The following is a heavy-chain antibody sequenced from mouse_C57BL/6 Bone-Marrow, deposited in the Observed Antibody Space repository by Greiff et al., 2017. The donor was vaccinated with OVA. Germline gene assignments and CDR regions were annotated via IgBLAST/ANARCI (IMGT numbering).Heavy chain of an antibody. Sequence: EVKLVESGGGLVQPGGSMKLSCAASGFTFSDAWMDWVRQSPEKGLEWVAEIRNKANNHATYYAESVKGRFTISRDDSKSSVYLQMNSLRAEDTGIYYCTRSYYEYDGAWFAYWGEGTLVTVSA. CDR1: GFTFSDAW. CDR2: IRNKANNHAT. J-gene: IGHJ3*01. CDR3: TRSYYEYDGAWFAY. D-gene: IGHD2-4*01. V-gene: IGHV6-6*01.